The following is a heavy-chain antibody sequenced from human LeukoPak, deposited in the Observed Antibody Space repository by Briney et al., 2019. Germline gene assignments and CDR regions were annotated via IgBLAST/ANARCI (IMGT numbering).Heavy chain of an antibody. V-gene: IGHV3-30*18. CDR1: GFTFSSYG. CDR3: AKDARPFITMVRGVPNWFDP. D-gene: IGHD3-10*01. J-gene: IGHJ5*02. CDR2: ISYDGSNK. Sequence: PGRSLRLSCAASGFTFSSYGMHWVRQAPGKGLEWVAVISYDGSNKYYADSVKGRFTISRDKSKNTLYLQMNSLRAEDTAVYYCAKDARPFITMVRGVPNWFDPWGQGTLVTVSS.